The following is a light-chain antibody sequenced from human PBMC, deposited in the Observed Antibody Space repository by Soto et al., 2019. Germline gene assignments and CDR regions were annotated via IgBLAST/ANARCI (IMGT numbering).Light chain of an antibody. CDR1: QSLLFSSNNKNY. V-gene: IGKV4-1*01. Sequence: DIVMTQSPDSLAVSLGERATINCKSSQSLLFSSNNKNYIAWYQQKPGQPPKLLFSWASTRESGVPDRFSGSGSGTDFTLTINSLQAEDVAVYHCQQCYTTPLTFGGGTKVDIK. J-gene: IGKJ4*01. CDR2: WAS. CDR3: QQCYTTPLT.